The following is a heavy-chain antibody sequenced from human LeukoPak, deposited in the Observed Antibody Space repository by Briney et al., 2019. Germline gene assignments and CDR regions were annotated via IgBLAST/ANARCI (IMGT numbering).Heavy chain of an antibody. V-gene: IGHV1-69*04. CDR2: IIPILGIA. J-gene: IGHJ6*02. CDR1: GGTFSSYA. Sequence: SVKVSCKAPGGTFSSYAISWVRQAPGQRLEWMGRIIPILGIANYAQKFQGRVTITADKSTSTAYMELSSLRSEDTAVYYCARDRGGVYCSSTSCRGDYYYYGMDVWGQGTTVTVSS. CDR3: ARDRGGVYCSSTSCRGDYYYYGMDV. D-gene: IGHD2-2*01.